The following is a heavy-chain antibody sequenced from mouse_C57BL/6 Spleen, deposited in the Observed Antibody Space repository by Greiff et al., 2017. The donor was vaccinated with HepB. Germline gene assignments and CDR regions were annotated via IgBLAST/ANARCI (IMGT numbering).Heavy chain of an antibody. Sequence: EVQLQQSGAELVKPGASVKLSCTASGFNIKDYYMHWVKQRTEQGLEWIGRIDPEDGETKYAPKFQGKATITADTSSNTAYLQHSSLTSEDTAVYYCARSDYGNPFAYWGQGTLVTVSA. CDR3: ARSDYGNPFAY. V-gene: IGHV14-2*01. J-gene: IGHJ3*01. D-gene: IGHD2-1*01. CDR1: GFNIKDYY. CDR2: IDPEDGET.